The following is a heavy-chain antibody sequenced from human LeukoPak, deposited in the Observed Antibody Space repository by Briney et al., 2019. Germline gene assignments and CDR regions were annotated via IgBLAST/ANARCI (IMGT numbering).Heavy chain of an antibody. CDR1: GFTFSSYS. D-gene: IGHD3-10*01. CDR2: ISSSSSYI. CDR3: ARALWFGETFPAY. J-gene: IGHJ4*02. Sequence: GGSLRLSCAASGFTFSSYSMNWVLQAPGKGLEWVSSISSSSSYIYYADSVKGRFTISRDNAKNSLYLQMNSLRAEDTAVYYCARALWFGETFPAYWGQGTLVTVSS. V-gene: IGHV3-21*01.